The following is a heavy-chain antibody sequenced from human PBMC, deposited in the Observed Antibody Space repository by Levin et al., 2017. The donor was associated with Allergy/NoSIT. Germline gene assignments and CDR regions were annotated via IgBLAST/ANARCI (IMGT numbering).Heavy chain of an antibody. J-gene: IGHJ6*03. CDR1: GGSISSGDFY. CDR2: IYYSGNT. V-gene: IGHV4-30-4*01. CDR3: ARGLVGWGLRPSYYMDV. D-gene: IGHD2-15*01. Sequence: SETLSLTCSVSGGSISSGDFYWSWIRQPPGTGLECIGYIYYSGNTYYNPSLKSRVTISVETSTNQFSLKLNSVTAADTAVYYCARGLVGWGLRPSYYMDVWGKGTTVSVS.